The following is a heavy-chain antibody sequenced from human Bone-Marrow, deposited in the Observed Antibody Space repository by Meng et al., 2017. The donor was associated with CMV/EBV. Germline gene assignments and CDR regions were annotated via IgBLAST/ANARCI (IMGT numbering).Heavy chain of an antibody. Sequence: GESLKISCAASGFTFSSYWMSWVRQAPGKGLEWVANIKQDGSEKYYVDSVKGRFTISRDNAKNTLYLQMNSLRAEDTAVYYCARDRNYYDSSGYYATLGFDYWGQGTLVTVSS. D-gene: IGHD3-22*01. CDR3: ARDRNYYDSSGYYATLGFDY. CDR1: GFTFSSYW. V-gene: IGHV3-7*01. J-gene: IGHJ4*02. CDR2: IKQDGSEK.